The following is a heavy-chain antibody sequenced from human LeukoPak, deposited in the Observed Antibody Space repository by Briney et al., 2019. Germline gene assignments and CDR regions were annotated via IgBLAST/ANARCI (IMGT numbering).Heavy chain of an antibody. CDR3: ARADPSPNYGDYFGY. D-gene: IGHD4-17*01. CDR1: GFTLSRYG. Sequence: GRSLRLSCAASGFTLSRYGMHWVRQAPGKGLEWVAVIWNDGRNKYYADSVKGRFTISRDNSKNTVYLQMNSLRAEDTAVYYCARADPSPNYGDYFGYWGQGTLVTVSS. V-gene: IGHV3-33*01. CDR2: IWNDGRNK. J-gene: IGHJ4*02.